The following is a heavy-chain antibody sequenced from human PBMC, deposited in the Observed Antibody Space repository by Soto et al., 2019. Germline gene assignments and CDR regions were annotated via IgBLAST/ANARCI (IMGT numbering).Heavy chain of an antibody. Sequence: QVQLVESGGGVVQPGRSLRLSCAASGFTFSNYGIYWVRQAPGKGLEWVAHISYDGSNTDHADSVKGRFTISRDDSKNTLCLQMNSLRAEDTALYFCAKSKYSGYVSRRGYYFDYWGQGTLVTASS. V-gene: IGHV3-30*18. CDR2: ISYDGSNT. D-gene: IGHD5-12*01. CDR1: GFTFSNYG. J-gene: IGHJ4*02. CDR3: AKSKYSGYVSRRGYYFDY.